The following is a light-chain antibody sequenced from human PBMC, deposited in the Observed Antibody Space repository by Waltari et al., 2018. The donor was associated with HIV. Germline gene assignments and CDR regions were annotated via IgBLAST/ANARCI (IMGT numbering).Light chain of an antibody. Sequence: QSALTQPASVSGSPGQSLTISCTGTSNALRRYDLVSWYQHQPGRAPKLIIYDVTKWPSGVSHRFSGSKSGATASLTISGLQAEDEADYYCCSYAGITTWVFGGGTKVTVL. J-gene: IGLJ3*02. CDR3: CSYAGITTWV. V-gene: IGLV2-23*02. CDR2: DVT. CDR1: SNALRRYDL.